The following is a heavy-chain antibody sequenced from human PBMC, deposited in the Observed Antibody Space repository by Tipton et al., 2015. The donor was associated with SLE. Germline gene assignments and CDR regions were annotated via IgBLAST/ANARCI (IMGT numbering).Heavy chain of an antibody. Sequence: SGFTFSSYAMSWVRQAPGKGLEWVSAISGSGGSTYYADSLKGRFTISRDNSKNTLYLQMNSLRAEDTAVYYCAKVPYGAAGDYFDYWGQGTLVTVSS. CDR1: GFTFSSYA. CDR2: ISGSGGST. J-gene: IGHJ4*02. CDR3: AKVPYGAAGDYFDY. V-gene: IGHV3-23*01. D-gene: IGHD6-13*01.